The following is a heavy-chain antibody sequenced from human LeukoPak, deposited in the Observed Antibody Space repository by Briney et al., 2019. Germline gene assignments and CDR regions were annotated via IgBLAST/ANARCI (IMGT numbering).Heavy chain of an antibody. CDR2: IYYSGST. D-gene: IGHD6-13*01. V-gene: IGHV4-59*08. J-gene: IGHJ4*02. CDR3: ARRGYSSRPDY. CDR1: GGSISSYY. Sequence: PSETLSLTCTVSGGSISSYYWSWIRQPPGKGLEWIGYIYYSGSTNYNPSLKSRVTISVDTSKNQFSLKLSSVTAADTAVYYCARRGYSSRPDYWGQGTLVTVSS.